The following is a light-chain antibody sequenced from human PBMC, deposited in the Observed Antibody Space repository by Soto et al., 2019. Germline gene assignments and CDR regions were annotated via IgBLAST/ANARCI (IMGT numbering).Light chain of an antibody. J-gene: IGKJ4*01. Sequence: EIVLTQSPGTLSLSPGERVTLSCRASQSVGNFLAWYQQKPGQAPRLLIYDVSNRATGIPAKCSGSGAGTSFILTISSQQPAAFVVHYCQQRSSWPPARTFGGGTKVDIK. CDR3: QQRSSWPPART. CDR1: QSVGNF. CDR2: DVS. V-gene: IGKV3-11*01.